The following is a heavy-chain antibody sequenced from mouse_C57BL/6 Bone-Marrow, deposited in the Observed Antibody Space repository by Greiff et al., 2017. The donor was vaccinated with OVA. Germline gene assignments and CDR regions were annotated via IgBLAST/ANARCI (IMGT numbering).Heavy chain of an antibody. CDR3: TNYYGSSFDY. V-gene: IGHV1-15*01. Sequence: QVQLQQSGAELVRPGASVTLSCKASGYTFTDYEMHWVKQTPVHGLEWIGAIDPETGGTAYNQKFKGKAILTADKSSSTAYMELRRLTSEDSAVYYCTNYYGSSFDYWGQGTTLTVSS. CDR2: IDPETGGT. J-gene: IGHJ2*01. CDR1: GYTFTDYE. D-gene: IGHD1-1*01.